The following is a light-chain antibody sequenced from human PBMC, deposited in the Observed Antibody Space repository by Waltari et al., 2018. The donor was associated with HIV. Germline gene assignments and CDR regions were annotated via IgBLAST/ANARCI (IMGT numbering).Light chain of an antibody. CDR2: DAS. CDR1: QDITNS. Sequence: IRMTQSPSSFSASTGDRVTITCRASQDITNSLAWYQQKPGKAPNLLIYDASTLRSGVPSRFNGSGSGTDFTLTISCLQSEDFATYYCQHYHDYSCTFGQGTKVEVK. V-gene: IGKV1-8*01. CDR3: QHYHDYSCT. J-gene: IGKJ1*01.